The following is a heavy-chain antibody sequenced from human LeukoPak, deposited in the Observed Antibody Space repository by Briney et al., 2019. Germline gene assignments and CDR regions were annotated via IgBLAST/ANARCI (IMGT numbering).Heavy chain of an antibody. CDR1: GLTFSSYN. D-gene: IGHD2-15*01. CDR3: ARDRTRYCSGGSCYSSYGMDV. V-gene: IGHV3-21*01. Sequence: PGGSLRLSCAASGLTFSSYNMNWVRQPPGKGLEWVSSISSSGSYTYYADSVKGRFTISRDNAKNSPYLQMNSLRAEDTAVYYCARDRTRYCSGGSCYSSYGMDVWGQGSTVTVSS. CDR2: ISSSGSYT. J-gene: IGHJ6*02.